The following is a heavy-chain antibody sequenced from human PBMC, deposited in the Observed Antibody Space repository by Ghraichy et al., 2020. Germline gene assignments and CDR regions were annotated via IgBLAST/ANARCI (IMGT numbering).Heavy chain of an antibody. Sequence: TLSLTCTVSGASISTSDYYWGWIRQPPGKGLEWLGSVYYTGSTYYNPSLKSRVTTSIDTSRNQFSLNLNFVTAADAAVYFCVGLFRAGAVIHYWGQGTLVTVSP. CDR3: VGLFRAGAVIHY. V-gene: IGHV4-39*01. CDR1: GASISTSDYY. J-gene: IGHJ4*02. D-gene: IGHD3-10*01. CDR2: VYYTGST.